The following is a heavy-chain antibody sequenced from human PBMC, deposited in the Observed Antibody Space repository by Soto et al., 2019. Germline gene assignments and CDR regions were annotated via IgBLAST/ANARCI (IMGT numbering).Heavy chain of an antibody. CDR2: ISAYNGNT. D-gene: IGHD2-2*01. CDR1: GYTFTSYG. Sequence: ASVKVSCKASGYTFTSYGISWVRQAPGQGLEWMGWISAYNGNTNYAQKLQGRVTMTTDTSTSTAYMELRSLRSDDTAVYYCARDPTFIVPAATANWSDPWGQGTLVTVSS. CDR3: ARDPTFIVPAATANWSDP. J-gene: IGHJ5*02. V-gene: IGHV1-18*01.